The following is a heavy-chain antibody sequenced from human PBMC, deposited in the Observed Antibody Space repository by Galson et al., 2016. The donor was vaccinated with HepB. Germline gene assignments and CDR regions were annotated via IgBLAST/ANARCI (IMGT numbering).Heavy chain of an antibody. Sequence: SETLSLTCTVSGGSISSSSYYWGWIRQPPGKGLEWIGSIYYSGSTYYNPSLKSRVTISVDTSKNQFSLRLSSVTAADTAVYYCARQRGSPAAMGWFDPWGQGTRVTVSS. J-gene: IGHJ5*02. D-gene: IGHD2-2*01. CDR2: IYYSGST. V-gene: IGHV4-39*01. CDR1: GGSISSSSYY. CDR3: ARQRGSPAAMGWFDP.